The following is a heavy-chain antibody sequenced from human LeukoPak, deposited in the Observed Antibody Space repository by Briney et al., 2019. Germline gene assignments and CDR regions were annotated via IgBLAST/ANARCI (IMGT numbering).Heavy chain of an antibody. Sequence: PGGSLRLSCAASGFTFSSYAVNWVRQAPGKGPEWVSGITGSGGFTYYADSVKGRFTISRDNSKNTLYLQMTSLRAEDTAVYYCAKDRELPYFDYWGQGTLVTVSS. CDR1: GFTFSSYA. D-gene: IGHD1-26*01. J-gene: IGHJ4*02. CDR3: AKDRELPYFDY. CDR2: ITGSGGFT. V-gene: IGHV3-23*01.